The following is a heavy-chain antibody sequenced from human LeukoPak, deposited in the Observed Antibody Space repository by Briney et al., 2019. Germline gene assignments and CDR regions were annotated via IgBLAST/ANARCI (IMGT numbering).Heavy chain of an antibody. CDR2: ISGSGGST. CDR1: GLTFSSYA. D-gene: IGHD2-2*03. J-gene: IGHJ3*02. V-gene: IGHV3-23*01. CDR3: AKDGYCSSTSCYGRHAFDI. Sequence: GGSLRLSCAASGLTFSSYAMSWVRQAPGKGLEWVSAISGSGGSTYYADSVKGRFTISRDNSKNTLYLQMNSLRAEDTAVYYCAKDGYCSSTSCYGRHAFDIRGQGTMVTVSS.